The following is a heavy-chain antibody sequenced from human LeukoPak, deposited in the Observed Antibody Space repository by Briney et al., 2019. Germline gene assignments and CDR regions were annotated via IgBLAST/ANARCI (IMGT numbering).Heavy chain of an antibody. CDR1: GFTFSDYW. CDR2: IKQDGSEK. J-gene: IGHJ4*02. Sequence: GVSLRLSCAASGFTFSDYWMSWVRQAPGKGLEWVANIKQDGSEKKYVDSVRDRFTISRDNAKNSLSLQMNSLRGEDTAVYYCARLDFRSGYPQYWGQGTLVTVSS. CDR3: ARLDFRSGYPQY. D-gene: IGHD3-3*01. V-gene: IGHV3-7*01.